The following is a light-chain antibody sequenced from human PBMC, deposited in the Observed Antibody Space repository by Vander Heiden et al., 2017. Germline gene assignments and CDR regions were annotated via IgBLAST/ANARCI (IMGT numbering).Light chain of an antibody. V-gene: IGLV3-25*03. CDR2: RDT. Sequence: SSELTQPPSVSVSPGQTARITCPGDILAKQYAYWYQQKPGQAPVMVVYRDTERPSGIPERLSGSTSGTKVTLTINGVQAEDEAVYYCESADSGGADWVFGGGTKLTVL. J-gene: IGLJ3*02. CDR3: ESADSGGADWV. CDR1: ILAKQY.